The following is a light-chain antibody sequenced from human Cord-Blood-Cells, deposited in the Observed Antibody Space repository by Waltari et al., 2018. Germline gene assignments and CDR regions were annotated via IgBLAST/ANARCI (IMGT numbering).Light chain of an antibody. CDR3: QQYGSSFT. CDR1: QSVSSSY. J-gene: IGKJ3*01. V-gene: IGKV3-20*01. Sequence: ESVLTQSPGTLSLSPGERATLSCRASQSVSSSYLARSQQTPGQAPRLLIYGASSRATGIPDRFSGSGSGTDFTLTISRLEPEDFAVYYCQQYGSSFTFGPGTKVDIK. CDR2: GAS.